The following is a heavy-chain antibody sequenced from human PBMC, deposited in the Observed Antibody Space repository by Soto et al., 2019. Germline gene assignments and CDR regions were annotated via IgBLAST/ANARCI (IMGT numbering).Heavy chain of an antibody. Sequence: GGSLSLSCAASGFTFGNYGMHWVRPAPGKGLEWVAGIWWDGGSIYYADSVKGRFTISRDNAKNSLYLQMNSLRAEDTAVYYCAKDSFRITRIDHWGQGNPVNVSP. J-gene: IGHJ4*02. CDR1: GFTFGNYG. V-gene: IGHV3-9*01. CDR2: IWWDGGSI. CDR3: AKDSFRITRIDH.